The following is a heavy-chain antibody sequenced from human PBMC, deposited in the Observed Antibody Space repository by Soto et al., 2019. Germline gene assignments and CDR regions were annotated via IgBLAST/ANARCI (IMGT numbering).Heavy chain of an antibody. V-gene: IGHV3-9*02. Sequence: LRLSSAASGFTSNDHGMHWVRQAPGKGLEWVAGIIWNTGNTGYADSVKRRFTISRDNANNSLYLQMSSLRPDDTALYYCVKDIEPGGAHYWGQGTLVTVSS. D-gene: IGHD3-16*01. J-gene: IGHJ4*02. CDR1: GFTSNDHG. CDR2: IIWNTGNT. CDR3: VKDIEPGGAHY.